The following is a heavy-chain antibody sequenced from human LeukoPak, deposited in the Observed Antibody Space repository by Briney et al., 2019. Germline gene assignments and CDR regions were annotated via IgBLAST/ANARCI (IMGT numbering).Heavy chain of an antibody. CDR2: ISWNSGSI. Sequence: PGRSLRLSCAASGFTFDDYAMHWVRQAPGKGLEWVSGISWNSGSIGYADSVKGRFTISRDNAKNSLYLQMNSLRAEDTAVYFCARGPRGTSGWYFDYWGQGTLVTVSS. CDR3: ARGPRGTSGWYFDY. V-gene: IGHV3-9*01. J-gene: IGHJ4*02. CDR1: GFTFDDYA. D-gene: IGHD6-19*01.